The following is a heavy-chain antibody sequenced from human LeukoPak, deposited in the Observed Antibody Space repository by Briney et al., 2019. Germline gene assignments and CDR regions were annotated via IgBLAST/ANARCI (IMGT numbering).Heavy chain of an antibody. CDR1: GFNFNNYN. CDR2: ISSSGSTI. CDR3: AELGITMIGGV. V-gene: IGHV3-48*04. Sequence: GGSLRLSCAASGFNFNNYNMNWVRQAPGKGLEWVSYISSSGSTIYYADSVKGRFTISRDNAKNSLYLQMNSLRAEDTAVYYCAELGITMIGGVWGKGTTVTTSS. J-gene: IGHJ6*04. D-gene: IGHD3-10*02.